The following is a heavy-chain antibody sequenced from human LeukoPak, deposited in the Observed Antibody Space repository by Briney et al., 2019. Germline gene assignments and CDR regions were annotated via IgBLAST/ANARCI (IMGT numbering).Heavy chain of an antibody. CDR2: IYTSGST. J-gene: IGHJ4*02. CDR3: ARPATYYYGCFDY. CDR1: GVFISSYY. D-gene: IGHD3-22*01. V-gene: IGHV4-4*07. Sequence: SETLSLTCTVSGVFISSYYWSWIRQPAGKGLEWIGRIYTSGSTYYNASLKSRVTISVDTSKNQFSLNLSSVTAADTAVYYCARPATYYYGCFDYWGQGTLVTVSS.